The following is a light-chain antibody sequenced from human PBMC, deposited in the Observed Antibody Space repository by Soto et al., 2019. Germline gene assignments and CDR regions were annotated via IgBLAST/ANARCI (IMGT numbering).Light chain of an antibody. CDR1: SSNIGSNI. Sequence: VLTQPPSASGTPGQRVTISCSGSSSNIGSNIVNWYQQLPGTAPKLLMYNNNQRPSGVPDRFSGSRSGTSASLAISGLQSEDEADYYCAAWDDSFYGVIFGGGTKLTVL. V-gene: IGLV1-44*01. CDR2: NNN. J-gene: IGLJ2*01. CDR3: AAWDDSFYGVI.